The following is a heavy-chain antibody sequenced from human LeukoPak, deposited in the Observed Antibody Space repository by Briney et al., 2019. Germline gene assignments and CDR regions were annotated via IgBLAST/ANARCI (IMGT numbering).Heavy chain of an antibody. Sequence: SVKVSCKASGGTFSSYAISWVRQAPGQGLEWMGRIIPIFGTANYAQKFQGRVTITTDESTSTAYMELSSLRSDDTAVYYCAPLHGYDTLDIWGQGTMVTVSS. J-gene: IGHJ3*02. V-gene: IGHV1-69*05. CDR2: IIPIFGTA. D-gene: IGHD2-15*01. CDR1: GGTFSSYA. CDR3: APLHGYDTLDI.